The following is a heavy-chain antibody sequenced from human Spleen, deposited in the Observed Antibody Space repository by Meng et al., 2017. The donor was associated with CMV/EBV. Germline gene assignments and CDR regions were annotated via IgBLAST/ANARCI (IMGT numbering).Heavy chain of an antibody. CDR2: ISGSGGST. D-gene: IGHD5-24*01. J-gene: IGHJ4*02. V-gene: IGHV3-23*01. Sequence: SWVRQAPGKGLEWVSAISGSGGSTYYADSVKGRFTISRDNSKNTLYLQMNSLRAEDTAVYYCAKGGSRGGYNSDWGQGTLVTVSS. CDR3: AKGGSRGGYNSD.